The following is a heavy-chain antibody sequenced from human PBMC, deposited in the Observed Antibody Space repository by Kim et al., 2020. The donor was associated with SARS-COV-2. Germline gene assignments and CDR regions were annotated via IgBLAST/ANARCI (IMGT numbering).Heavy chain of an antibody. V-gene: IGHV1-18*01. Sequence: ASVKVSCKASGYTFTSYGISWVRQAPGQGLEWMGWISAYNGNTNYAQKLQGRVTMTTDTSTSTAYMELRSLRSDDTAVYYCARSTHPLDCSSTSCYGELWFDPWGQGTLVTVSS. CDR2: ISAYNGNT. J-gene: IGHJ5*02. CDR1: GYTFTSYG. CDR3: ARSTHPLDCSSTSCYGELWFDP. D-gene: IGHD2-2*01.